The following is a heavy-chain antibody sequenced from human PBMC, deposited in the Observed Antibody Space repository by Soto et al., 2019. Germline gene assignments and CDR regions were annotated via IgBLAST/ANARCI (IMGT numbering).Heavy chain of an antibody. CDR2: ISISSTTM. J-gene: IGHJ6*02. CDR3: AKVRYYYDSSGYYYVVVPSQGMDV. CDR1: GFTFSSYG. D-gene: IGHD3-22*01. Sequence: LRLSGAASGFTFSSYGMNWVRQAPGKGLEWVSYISISSTTMYYTDSVKGRFTISRDNAKNSLYLQMNSLRAEDTAVYYCAKVRYYYDSSGYYYVVVPSQGMDVWGQGTTVTVSS. V-gene: IGHV3-48*01.